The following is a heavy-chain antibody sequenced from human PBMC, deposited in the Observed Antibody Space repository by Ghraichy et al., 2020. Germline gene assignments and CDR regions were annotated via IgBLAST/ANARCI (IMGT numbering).Heavy chain of an antibody. CDR2: IYYSGST. J-gene: IGHJ4*02. CDR3: ARLGAPGPFDY. Sequence: SETLSLTCTVSGGSISSSSYYWGWIRQPPGKGLEWIGSIYYSGSTYYNPSLKSRVTISVDTSKNQFSLKLSSVTAADTAVYYCARLGAPGPFDYWGQGTLVTVSS. V-gene: IGHV4-39*01. CDR1: GGSISSSSYY. D-gene: IGHD3-16*01.